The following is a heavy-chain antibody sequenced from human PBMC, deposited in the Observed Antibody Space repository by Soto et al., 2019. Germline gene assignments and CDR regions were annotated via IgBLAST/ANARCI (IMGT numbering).Heavy chain of an antibody. Sequence: QVPLIQSGAEVKKPGASVKVSCRVSGQTLSESSIHWVRQAPGKGLEWMGTFDPEVGQPFFSQVFQGRVTLTEDTSIDTAYMELTNLGSEDTAVYYCANAIVLNPGTHMVIFKAFHMWGQGTPVTVSS. D-gene: IGHD2-21*01. CDR1: GQTLSESS. V-gene: IGHV1-24*01. CDR2: FDPEVGQP. J-gene: IGHJ3*02. CDR3: ANAIVLNPGTHMVIFKAFHM.